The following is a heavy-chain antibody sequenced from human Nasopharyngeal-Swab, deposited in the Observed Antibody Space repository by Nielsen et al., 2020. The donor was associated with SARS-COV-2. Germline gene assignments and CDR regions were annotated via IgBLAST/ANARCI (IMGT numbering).Heavy chain of an antibody. CDR2: TSYSGKN. CDR1: GASITSSY. CDR3: ARDLYASGSYGWFDP. D-gene: IGHD3-10*01. V-gene: IGHV4-59*01. J-gene: IGHJ5*02. Sequence: ESLKISCTVSGASITSSYWTWIRQSPGKGLEWVASTSYSGKNSYNPSLLTRLTISIDTSRNQVSLKLKSVTAADTALYYCARDLYASGSYGWFDPWGQGTLVTVSS.